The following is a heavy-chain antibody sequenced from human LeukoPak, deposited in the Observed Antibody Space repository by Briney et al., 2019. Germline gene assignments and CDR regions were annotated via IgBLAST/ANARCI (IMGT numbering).Heavy chain of an antibody. CDR2: ITQDGSEK. J-gene: IGHJ4*02. V-gene: IGHV3-7*05. CDR3: ATGTYSSSGY. Sequence: GGSLRLSCAASGFTFSTYWMHWVRQAPGKGLEWVACITQDGSEKLYVDSVKGRFTISRDNAKNSLYLQMNSLRAEDTAVYYCATGTYSSSGYWGQGTLVTVSS. CDR1: GFTFSTYW. D-gene: IGHD6-6*01.